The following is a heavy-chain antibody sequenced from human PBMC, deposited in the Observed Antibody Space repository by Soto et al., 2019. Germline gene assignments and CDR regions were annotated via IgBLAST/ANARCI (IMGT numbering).Heavy chain of an antibody. CDR1: GGTFSSYA. D-gene: IGHD3-10*01. V-gene: IGHV1-69*01. Sequence: QVQLVQSGAEVKKPGSSVKVSCKASGGTFSSYAISWVRQAPGQGLEWMGGIIPIFGTANYAQKFQGRVTSTADESTSPAYMELSSLRSEDTDVYYCASGGFGVYYYYGMDVWGQGTTVTVSS. CDR2: IIPIFGTA. J-gene: IGHJ6*02. CDR3: ASGGFGVYYYYGMDV.